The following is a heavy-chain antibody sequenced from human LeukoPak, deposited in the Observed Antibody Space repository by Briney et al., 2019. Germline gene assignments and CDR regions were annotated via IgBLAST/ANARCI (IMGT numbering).Heavy chain of an antibody. V-gene: IGHV4-30-4*08. J-gene: IGHJ4*02. CDR2: IYYSGST. D-gene: IGHD5-24*01. CDR1: GGSISSGGYY. CDR3: ARGRDGYNQYYFDY. Sequence: SETLSLTCTVSGGSISSGGYYWSWIRQHPGKGLEWIGYIYYSGSTYYNPSLKSRVTISVDTSKNQFSLKLSSVTAADTAVYYCARGRDGYNQYYFDYWGQGTLVTVSS.